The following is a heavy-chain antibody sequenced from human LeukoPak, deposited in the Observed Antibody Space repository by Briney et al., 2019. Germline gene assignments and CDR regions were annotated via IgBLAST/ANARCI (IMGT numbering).Heavy chain of an antibody. J-gene: IGHJ3*02. Sequence: RGESLKISCKGSGYSFTSYWISWVRQMPGKGLEWMGRIDPSDSYTNYSPSFQGHVTISADKSISTAYLQWSSLKASDTAMYYCARRKSGYDLDAFDIWGQGTMVTVSS. V-gene: IGHV5-10-1*01. CDR3: ARRKSGYDLDAFDI. CDR1: GYSFTSYW. CDR2: IDPSDSYT. D-gene: IGHD5-12*01.